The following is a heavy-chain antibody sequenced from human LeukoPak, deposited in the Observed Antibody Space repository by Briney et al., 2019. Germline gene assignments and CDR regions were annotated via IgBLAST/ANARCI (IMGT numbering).Heavy chain of an antibody. D-gene: IGHD2-21*01. J-gene: IGHJ4*02. CDR2: IYHSGST. Sequence: PSETLSLTCTVSGYSISSGYYWGWIRQPPGKGLEWIGSIYHSGSTYSNPSLKSRVTISVDTSKNQFSLKLGSVTAADTAVYYCARLFGRGFHWGQGTLVTVSS. CDR1: GYSISSGYY. CDR3: ARLFGRGFH. V-gene: IGHV4-38-2*02.